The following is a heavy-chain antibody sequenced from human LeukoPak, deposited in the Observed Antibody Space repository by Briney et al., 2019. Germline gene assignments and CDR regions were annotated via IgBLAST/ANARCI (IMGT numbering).Heavy chain of an antibody. Sequence: SETLSLTCTVSGYSISSGYYWGWIRQPPGKGLEWIGSIYHSGSTYYNPSLKSRVTISVDTSKNQFSLKLSSVTAADTAVYYCARDPHLAPSPYKYSSNKVWFDPWGQGTLVTVSS. D-gene: IGHD6-13*01. CDR3: ARDPHLAPSPYKYSSNKVWFDP. CDR2: IYHSGST. J-gene: IGHJ5*02. V-gene: IGHV4-38-2*02. CDR1: GYSISSGYY.